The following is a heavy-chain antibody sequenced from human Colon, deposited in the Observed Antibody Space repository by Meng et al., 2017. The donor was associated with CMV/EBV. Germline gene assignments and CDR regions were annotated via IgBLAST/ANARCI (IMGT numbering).Heavy chain of an antibody. CDR1: GDRFSSNSAA. Sequence: QVQLQQSGPGLVKPSQTLSLSCAISGDRFSSNSAAWNWIRQSPSRGIEWLGRTYYRSKWYNDYAVSVKSRITINPDTSKNQFSLQLNSVTPEDTAVYYCARDRLTAMVKGGWFDPWGQGTLVTVS. J-gene: IGHJ5*02. V-gene: IGHV6-1*01. CDR2: TYYRSKWYN. D-gene: IGHD5-18*01. CDR3: ARDRLTAMVKGGWFDP.